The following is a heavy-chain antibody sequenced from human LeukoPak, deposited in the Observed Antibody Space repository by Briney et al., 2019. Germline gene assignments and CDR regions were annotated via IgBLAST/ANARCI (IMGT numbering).Heavy chain of an antibody. V-gene: IGHV4-39*07. CDR1: GGSISSSSYY. J-gene: IGHJ5*02. CDR3: ARTAYCSSTSCYVGVTNIWFDP. CDR2: IYYSGST. Sequence: PSETLSLTCTVSGGSISSSSYYWGWIRQPPGKGLEWIGGIYYSGSTYYNPSLKSRVTISVDTSKNQFSLKLSSVTAADTAVYYCARTAYCSSTSCYVGVTNIWFDPWGQGTLVTVSS. D-gene: IGHD2-2*01.